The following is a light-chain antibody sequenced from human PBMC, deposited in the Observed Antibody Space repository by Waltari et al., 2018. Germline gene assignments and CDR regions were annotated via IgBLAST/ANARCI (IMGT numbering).Light chain of an antibody. CDR1: ASNSGDKV. CDR3: AAWDDRFNGHWL. V-gene: IGLV1-44*01. J-gene: IGLJ3*02. Sequence: QSLLTQPPSASGTPGQTRTIPCSGSASNSGDKVVYWYQQIPAKSPNLLTYRNAQRPCGVPDRFSGSKSCTSASLSISGLQSEDEADYYCAAWDDRFNGHWLFGGGTKVTVL. CDR2: RNA.